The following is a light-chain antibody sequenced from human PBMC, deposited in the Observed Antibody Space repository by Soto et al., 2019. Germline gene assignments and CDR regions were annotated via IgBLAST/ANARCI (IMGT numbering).Light chain of an antibody. J-gene: IGKJ1*01. Sequence: DIQMTQSPSTLSASVGDRVTITCRASQSISSWLAWYQQKPGQAPKLLIYKASTLESGVPSRFSGSGSGTEFTLTISSPQPDDFATYYCQQYNSYSRTFGQGTKVDIK. CDR3: QQYNSYSRT. CDR2: KAS. V-gene: IGKV1-5*03. CDR1: QSISSW.